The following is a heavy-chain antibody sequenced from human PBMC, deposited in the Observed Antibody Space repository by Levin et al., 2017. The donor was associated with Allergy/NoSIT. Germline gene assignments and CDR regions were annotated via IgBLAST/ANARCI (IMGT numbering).Heavy chain of an antibody. Sequence: KVSCKGSGYSFTSYWIGWVRQMPGKGLEWMGIIYPGDSDTRYSPSFQGQVTISADKSISTAYLQWSSLKASDTAMYYCARWNYDLSSYYFDYWGQGTLVTVSS. D-gene: IGHD1-7*01. CDR1: GYSFTSYW. J-gene: IGHJ4*02. CDR3: ARWNYDLSSYYFDY. V-gene: IGHV5-51*01. CDR2: IYPGDSDT.